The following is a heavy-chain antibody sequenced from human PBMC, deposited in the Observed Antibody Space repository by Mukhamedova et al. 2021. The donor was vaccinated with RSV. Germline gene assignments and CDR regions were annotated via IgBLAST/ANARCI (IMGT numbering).Heavy chain of an antibody. Sequence: VRQAPGKGLEWVSGISWNSGSIGYADSVKGRFTISRDNAKNSLYLQMNSLRAEDTALYYCAKDRGADNVLPWFGELKGAFDIWGQ. V-gene: IGHV3-9*01. CDR3: AKDRGADNVLPWFGELKGAFDI. CDR2: ISWNSGSI. J-gene: IGHJ3*02. D-gene: IGHD3-10*01.